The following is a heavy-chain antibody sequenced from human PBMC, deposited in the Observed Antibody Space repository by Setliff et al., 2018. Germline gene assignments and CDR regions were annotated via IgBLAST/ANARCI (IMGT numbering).Heavy chain of an antibody. V-gene: IGHV4-31*03. CDR2: IYYSGST. Sequence: SETLSLTCIVSGASISSDGYYWSWIRQHPGKGLEWIGYIYYSGSTYYNPSLKSRVTISLDTSKNQFSMELASVTAADTAIYYCARKMRMSGRGHWYFDVWGRGTLVTVSS. CDR1: GASISSDGYY. CDR3: ARKMRMSGRGHWYFDV. J-gene: IGHJ2*01.